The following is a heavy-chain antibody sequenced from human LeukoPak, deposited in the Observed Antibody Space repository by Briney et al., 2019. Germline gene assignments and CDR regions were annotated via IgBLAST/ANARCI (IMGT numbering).Heavy chain of an antibody. J-gene: IGHJ4*02. CDR2: IYDSGSS. CDR1: GYSISNSYY. V-gene: IGHV4-38-2*02. Sequence: PSETLSLTCSVSGYSISNSYYWGWIRQPPGKGLEWIGGIYDSGSSYYNPSLKSRVTISVDTSKNQLSLKVSSVTAADTAVYYCARVFEDGYNSFDYWGQGTLVTVSS. CDR3: ARVFEDGYNSFDY. D-gene: IGHD5-24*01.